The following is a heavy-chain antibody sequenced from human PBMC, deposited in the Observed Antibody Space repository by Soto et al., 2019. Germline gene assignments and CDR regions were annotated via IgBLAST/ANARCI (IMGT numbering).Heavy chain of an antibody. D-gene: IGHD1-1*01. CDR2: IYYSGST. V-gene: IGHV4-39*01. Sequence: SETLSLTCTVSGGSTSSSSYYWGWIRQPPGKGLEWIGSIYYSGSTYYNPSLKSRVTISVDTSKNQFSLKLSSVTAADTAVYYCARHDNMTLGSQYLDSWGPGT. CDR3: ARHDNMTLGSQYLDS. CDR1: GGSTSSSSYY. J-gene: IGHJ4*02.